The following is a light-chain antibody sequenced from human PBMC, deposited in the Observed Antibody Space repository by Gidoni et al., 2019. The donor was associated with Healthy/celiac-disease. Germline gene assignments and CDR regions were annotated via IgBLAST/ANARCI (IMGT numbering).Light chain of an antibody. J-gene: IGKJ2*01. CDR2: CAS. Sequence: EIVLTQSPGTLSLSPGERATLSCRASQSVSSSYLACYQQKPGQAPTLLIYCASSRATGIPDRFSGSGSGTDFTLTIIRLEPDDFAVYYCQQYCSSPYTFGQGTKLEIK. CDR1: QSVSSSY. V-gene: IGKV3-20*01. CDR3: QQYCSSPYT.